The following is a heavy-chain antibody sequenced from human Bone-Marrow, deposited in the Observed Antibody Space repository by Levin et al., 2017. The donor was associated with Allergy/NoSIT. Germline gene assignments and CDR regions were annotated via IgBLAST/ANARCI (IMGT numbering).Heavy chain of an antibody. Sequence: EASVKVSCAASGFSVGNNYMSWVRQAPGKGLEWVSVIDSGGKTYYAASVKGRFTISRDNSRNTLYLQMNSLRAGDTALYYCARGHYTDGNYWGRGALVTVSS. CDR1: GFSVGNNY. CDR3: ARGHYTDGNY. D-gene: IGHD4-11*01. CDR2: IDSGGKT. J-gene: IGHJ4*02. V-gene: IGHV3-53*01.